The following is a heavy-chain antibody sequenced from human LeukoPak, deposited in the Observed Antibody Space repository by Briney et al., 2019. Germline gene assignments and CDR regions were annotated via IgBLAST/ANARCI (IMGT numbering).Heavy chain of an antibody. V-gene: IGHV3-21*01. J-gene: IGHJ3*02. Sequence: PGGSLRLSCAASGFTFSSYSMNWVRQAPGKGLEWVSSISSSSSYIYYADSVKGRFTISRDNAKNPLYLQMNSLRAEDTAVYYCASSTVTTWATAFDIWGQGTMVTVSS. CDR1: GFTFSSYS. D-gene: IGHD4-17*01. CDR3: ASSTVTTWATAFDI. CDR2: ISSSSSYI.